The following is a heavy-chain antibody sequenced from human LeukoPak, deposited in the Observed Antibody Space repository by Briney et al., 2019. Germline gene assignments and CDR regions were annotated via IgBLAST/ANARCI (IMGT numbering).Heavy chain of an antibody. CDR3: ARGECSSASCYSNDY. V-gene: IGHV3-64*01. CDR2: ISSDGRST. J-gene: IGHJ4*02. D-gene: IGHD2-2*01. Sequence: GGSLRLSCAASGFTFSSYAMYWVRQAPGKGLEYVSAISSDGRSTYYVNSVKGRFTISRDNSKNTLYLQMGSLRAEDMTVYYCARGECSSASCYSNDYWGQGTLVTVSS. CDR1: GFTFSSYA.